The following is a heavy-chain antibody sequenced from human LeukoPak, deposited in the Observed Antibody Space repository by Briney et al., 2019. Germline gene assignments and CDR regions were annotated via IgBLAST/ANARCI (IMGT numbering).Heavy chain of an antibody. CDR3: ARCFNPEPYYDFWSGKTPLHRFDY. V-gene: IGHV1-18*01. Sequence: GASVKVSCKASGYTFTSYGISWVRQAPGQGLEWMGWISAYNGNTNYAQKLQGRVTMTTDTSTSTAYMELRSLRSDDTAVYYCARCFNPEPYYDFWSGKTPLHRFDYWGQGTLVTVSS. J-gene: IGHJ4*02. CDR2: ISAYNGNT. CDR1: GYTFTSYG. D-gene: IGHD3-3*01.